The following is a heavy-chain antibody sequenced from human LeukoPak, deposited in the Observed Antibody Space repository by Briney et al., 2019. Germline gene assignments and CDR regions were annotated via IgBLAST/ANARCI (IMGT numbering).Heavy chain of an antibody. CDR3: ARVSVVTEAFDI. J-gene: IGHJ3*02. Sequence: SETLSLTCTVSGGSIGSYYWSWIRQPAGKGLEWIGRIYTSGSTNYNPSLKGRVTMSVDTSKNQFSLKLSSVTAADTALYYCARVSVVTEAFDIWGQGTMVTVSS. V-gene: IGHV4-4*07. CDR2: IYTSGST. CDR1: GGSIGSYY. D-gene: IGHD4-23*01.